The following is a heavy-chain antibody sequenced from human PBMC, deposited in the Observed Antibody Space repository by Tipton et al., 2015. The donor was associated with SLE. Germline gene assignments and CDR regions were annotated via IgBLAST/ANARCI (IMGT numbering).Heavy chain of an antibody. D-gene: IGHD4-17*01. CDR1: GVTFWSYA. CDR3: ARERHGDYDAFDI. Sequence: GSLRLSCAASGVTFWSYAMSWVRQAPGKGLEWVSTIIGSGNNTYYADSVKGRFTISRDKSKKTLDLQMNSLRGEDTAVYYCARERHGDYDAFDIWGQGTMVTVSS. J-gene: IGHJ3*02. V-gene: IGHV3-23*01. CDR2: IIGSGNNT.